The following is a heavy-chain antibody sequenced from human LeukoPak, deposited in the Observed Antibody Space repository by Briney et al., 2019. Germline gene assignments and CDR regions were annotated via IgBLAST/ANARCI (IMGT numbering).Heavy chain of an antibody. CDR1: GFTVSSYY. CDR2: IHSGGST. Sequence: PGGSLRLSCAASGFTVSSYYMSWVRQAPGKGLEWVSVIHSGGSTYYADSVKGRFTISRDNSKNTLYLQMNSLRAEDTAVYYCAITVTVYYYGMAVWGQGTTVTVSS. J-gene: IGHJ6*02. V-gene: IGHV3-66*01. CDR3: AITVTVYYYGMAV. D-gene: IGHD4-17*01.